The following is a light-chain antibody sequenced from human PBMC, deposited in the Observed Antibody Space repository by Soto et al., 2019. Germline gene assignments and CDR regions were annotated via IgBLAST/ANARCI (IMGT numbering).Light chain of an antibody. Sequence: IQMTQSPSSLSASVGDRVTITCRASQTISGYLSWYQQKPGKAPTLLIYAASNLQSGVPSRFRGSRSGTEFTLTVSSLQPEDFATYYCLQDHDDSWTFGQGTKVDIK. J-gene: IGKJ1*01. CDR2: AAS. CDR1: QTISGY. V-gene: IGKV1-6*01. CDR3: LQDHDDSWT.